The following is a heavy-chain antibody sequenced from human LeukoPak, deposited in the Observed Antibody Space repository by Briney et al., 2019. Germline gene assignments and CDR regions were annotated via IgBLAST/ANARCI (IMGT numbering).Heavy chain of an antibody. J-gene: IGHJ6*03. CDR3: ARDSGYSYGLYYYYYMDV. Sequence: SETLSLTCTVSGGSISSYYWSWIRQPAGKGLEWIGRIYTSGSTNYNPSLKSRATMSVDTSKNQFSLKLSSVTAADTAVYYCARDSGYSYGLYYYYYMDVWGKGTTVTVSS. V-gene: IGHV4-4*07. D-gene: IGHD5-18*01. CDR2: IYTSGST. CDR1: GGSISSYY.